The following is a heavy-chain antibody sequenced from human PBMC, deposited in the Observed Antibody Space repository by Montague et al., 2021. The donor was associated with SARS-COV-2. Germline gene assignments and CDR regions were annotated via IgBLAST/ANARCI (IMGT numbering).Heavy chain of an antibody. V-gene: IGHV4-34*01. CDR3: ARGAPGY. J-gene: IGHJ4*02. D-gene: IGHD1-1*01. CDR2: INHAGST. CDR1: GGSFSDYH. Sequence: SETLSLTCAVYGGSFSDYHWTWIRQSPGEGLEWIGQINHAGSTKYNPSLKRRVTISIDTSKKQFSLKLTSVTAADTAVYYCARGAPGYWGQGTLVTVSS.